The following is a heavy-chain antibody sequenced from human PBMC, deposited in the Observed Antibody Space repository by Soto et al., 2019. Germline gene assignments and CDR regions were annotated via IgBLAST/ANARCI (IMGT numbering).Heavy chain of an antibody. V-gene: IGHV4-59*11. D-gene: IGHD2-2*01. Sequence: SETLSLTCNVSRGSIYPHYWKWIRQSPGKGLAWFGYISDGGSTNYNPSFKGRGTISVDTSKKQVSLKLSSVTDADTARYVCAGYWSSSICPEDHFFSLEVWDPETSLTVSS. CDR3: AGYWSSSICPEDHFFSLEV. J-gene: IGHJ6*02. CDR2: ISDGGST. CDR1: RGSIYPHY.